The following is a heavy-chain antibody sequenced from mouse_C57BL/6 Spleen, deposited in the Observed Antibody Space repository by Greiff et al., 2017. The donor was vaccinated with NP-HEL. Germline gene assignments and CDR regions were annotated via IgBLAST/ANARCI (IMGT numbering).Heavy chain of an antibody. CDR3: IYYDYDGYAMDY. Sequence: VKLQQPGAELVKPGASVKLSCKASGYTFTSYWMHWVKQRPGQGLEWIGMIHPNSGSTNYNEKFKSKATLTVDKSSSTAYMQLSSLTSEDSAVYYCIYYDYDGYAMDYWGQGTSVTVSS. CDR2: IHPNSGST. CDR1: GYTFTSYW. D-gene: IGHD2-4*01. J-gene: IGHJ4*01. V-gene: IGHV1-64*01.